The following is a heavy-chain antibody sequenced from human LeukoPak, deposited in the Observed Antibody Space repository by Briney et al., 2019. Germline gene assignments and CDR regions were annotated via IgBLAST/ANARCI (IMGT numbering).Heavy chain of an antibody. CDR1: GFTSSSYG. Sequence: PGRSLRLSCAASGFTSSSYGMHWVRQAPGKGLEWVAVIWYDGSNKYYADTVKGRFTISRDNAKNTLYLQMNSLSAEDTAVYYCAKDNDGYNYGLDYWGQGTLVTVSS. D-gene: IGHD5-24*01. V-gene: IGHV3-33*06. CDR2: IWYDGSNK. CDR3: AKDNDGYNYGLDY. J-gene: IGHJ4*02.